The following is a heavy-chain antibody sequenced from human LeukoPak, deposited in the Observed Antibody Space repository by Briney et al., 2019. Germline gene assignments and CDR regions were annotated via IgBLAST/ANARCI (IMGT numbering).Heavy chain of an antibody. CDR2: IYYSGST. V-gene: IGHV4-39*02. J-gene: IGHJ4*02. CDR3: AREIGADYGDYFDY. D-gene: IGHD4-17*01. Sequence: GTIYYSGSTYYNPSLKSRVTISVDSSKNQFSLKLSSVTAADTAVYYCAREIGADYGDYFDYWGQGTLVTVSS.